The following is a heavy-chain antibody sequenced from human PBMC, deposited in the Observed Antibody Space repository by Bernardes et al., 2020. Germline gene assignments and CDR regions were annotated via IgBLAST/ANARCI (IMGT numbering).Heavy chain of an antibody. D-gene: IGHD2-15*01. J-gene: IGHJ4*02. CDR2: MNPKSGNT. Sequence: ASVKVSCKASGYIFTSFDINWVRQATGQGLEWMGWMNPKSGNTGYAQKFQGRVTMTRNTSISTAYMELSSLRSEDTAVYYCATLRVVAATQDDYWGQGTLVTVYS. CDR3: ATLRVVAATQDDY. V-gene: IGHV1-8*01. CDR1: GYIFTSFD.